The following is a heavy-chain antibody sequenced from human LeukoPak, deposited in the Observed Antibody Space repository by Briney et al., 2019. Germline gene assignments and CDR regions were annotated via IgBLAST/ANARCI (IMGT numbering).Heavy chain of an antibody. D-gene: IGHD5-18*01. J-gene: IGHJ5*02. CDR3: ARHVGYGNNWFDP. Sequence: SQTLSLTCTVSGGSISNSYWSWIRQPPGKGLEWIGHIYYSGSTNYNPSLKSRVTISVDTSKNQFSLKLRSLTAADTAVYYCARHVGYGNNWFDPWGQGTLVTVSS. V-gene: IGHV4-59*08. CDR1: GGSISNSY. CDR2: IYYSGST.